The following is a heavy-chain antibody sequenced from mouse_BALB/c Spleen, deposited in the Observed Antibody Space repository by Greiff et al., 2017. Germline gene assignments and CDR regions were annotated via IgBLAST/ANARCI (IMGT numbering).Heavy chain of an antibody. CDR3: ARWGDYDGYWYFDV. D-gene: IGHD2-4*01. CDR1: GYTFTEYT. V-gene: IGHV1-18*01. CDR2: INPNNGGT. J-gene: IGHJ1*01. Sequence: EVKLVESGPELVKPGASVKISCKTSGYTFTEYTMHWVKQSHGKSLEWIGGINPNNGGTSYNQKFKGKATLTVDKSSSTAYMELRSLTSEDSAVYYGARWGDYDGYWYFDVWGAGTTVTVSS.